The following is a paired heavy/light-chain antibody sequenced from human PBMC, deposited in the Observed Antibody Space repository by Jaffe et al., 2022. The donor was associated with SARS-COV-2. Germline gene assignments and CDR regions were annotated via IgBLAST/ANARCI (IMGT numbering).Heavy chain of an antibody. Sequence: EVQLVESGGGLVKPGGSLRLSCAASGFTFSNAWMSWVRQAPGKGLEWVGRIKSKTDGGTTDYAAPVKGRFTISRDDSENTLYLQMNSLKTEDTAVYYCTTDLVVGDGRYNWNDVRRSDYWGQGTLVTVSS. V-gene: IGHV3-15*01. J-gene: IGHJ4*02. D-gene: IGHD1-1*01. CDR3: TTDLVVGDGRYNWNDVRRSDY. CDR1: GFTFSNAW. CDR2: IKSKTDGGTT.
Light chain of an antibody. Sequence: EIVLTQSPGTLSLSPGERATLSCRASQSVSSSYLAWYQQKPGQAPRLLIYGASSRATGIPDRFSGSGSGTDFTLTISRLEPEDFAVYYCQQYGSSPLTFGQGTKLEIK. J-gene: IGKJ2*01. V-gene: IGKV3-20*01. CDR3: QQYGSSPLT. CDR2: GAS. CDR1: QSVSSSY.